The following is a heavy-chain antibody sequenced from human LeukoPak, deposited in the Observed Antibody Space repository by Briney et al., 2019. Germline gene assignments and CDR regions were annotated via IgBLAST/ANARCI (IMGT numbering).Heavy chain of an antibody. V-gene: IGHV3-7*01. Sequence: PGGSLRLSCAASGFTFSSYWMSWVREAPGKGLGWVANIKQDGSEKYYADSVKGRFTISRDNAKNSLYLQMNSLRAEDTAVYYCARDPRGPHYYYGMDVWGQGTTVTVSS. CDR2: IKQDGSEK. CDR1: GFTFSSYW. J-gene: IGHJ6*02. D-gene: IGHD3-10*01. CDR3: ARDPRGPHYYYGMDV.